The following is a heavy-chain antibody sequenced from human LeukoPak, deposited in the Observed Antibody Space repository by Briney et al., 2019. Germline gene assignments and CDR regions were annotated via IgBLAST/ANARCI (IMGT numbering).Heavy chain of an antibody. CDR1: GGSISSYY. V-gene: IGHV4-59*01. CDR2: IYYSGST. CDR3: ARVHGSGSYLDY. D-gene: IGHD3-10*01. Sequence: SETLSLTCTVSGGSISSYYWSWIRQPPGKGLEWIGYIYYSGSTNYNPSLKSRVTISVDTSKNQFSLKLSSVTAADTAVYYCARVHGSGSYLDYWGQGTLVTVSS. J-gene: IGHJ4*02.